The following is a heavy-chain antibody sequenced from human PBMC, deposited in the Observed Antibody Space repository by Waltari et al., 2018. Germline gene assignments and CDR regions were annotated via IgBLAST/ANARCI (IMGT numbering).Heavy chain of an antibody. D-gene: IGHD2-15*01. J-gene: IGHJ4*02. Sequence: QVQLVESGGGVVQPGRSLRLSCAAPGFTFSNWIIHWVRQAPGKGREWVAAMSYDGIGTYYADSVKGRFTNGGDDSKNTVYLQIHSLRPEDTAIYYCAREGGTSGYSGYFDYWGQGTLVTVSS. CDR2: MSYDGIGT. CDR3: AREGGTSGYSGYFDY. CDR1: GFTFSNWI. V-gene: IGHV3-30*01.